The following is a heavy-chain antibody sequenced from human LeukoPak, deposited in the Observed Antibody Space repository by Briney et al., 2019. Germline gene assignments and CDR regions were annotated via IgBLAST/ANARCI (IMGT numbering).Heavy chain of an antibody. CDR2: ISFDGSDR. CDR3: AIDRYSSGWYTFDY. CDR1: GFTFSGNG. D-gene: IGHD6-19*01. V-gene: IGHV3-30*03. Sequence: GGSLRLSCAASGFTFSGNGMHWVRQPPGKGLEWVAVISFDGSDRYYADSVKGRFTISRDNSKNTLYLQMNSLRAEDTAVYYCAIDRYSSGWYTFDYWGQGTLVTVSS. J-gene: IGHJ4*02.